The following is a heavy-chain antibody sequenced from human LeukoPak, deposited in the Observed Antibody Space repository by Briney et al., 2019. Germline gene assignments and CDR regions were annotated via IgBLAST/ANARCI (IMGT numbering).Heavy chain of an antibody. D-gene: IGHD6-19*01. J-gene: IGHJ6*02. CDR3: ARTYSSGWYYYYYGMDV. CDR1: GGSISSSNW. Sequence: PSETLSLTCAVSGGSISSSNWWSWVRPPPGKRLEWIGEIYHSGSTNYNPSLKSRVTISVDTSKNQFSLKLSSVTAADTAVYYCARTYSSGWYYYYYGMDVWGQGTTVTVSS. CDR2: IYHSGST. V-gene: IGHV4-4*02.